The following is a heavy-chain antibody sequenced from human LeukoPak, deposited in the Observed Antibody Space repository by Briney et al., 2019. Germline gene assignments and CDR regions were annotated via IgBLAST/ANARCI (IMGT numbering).Heavy chain of an antibody. D-gene: IGHD2-15*01. J-gene: IGHJ4*02. Sequence: SQTLSLTCAISGDSVSNNSGAWTWIRQFPSRGLEWLGKTYYRSKWYNDYAVSVKSRININSDTSKNQFSLHLNSVTPEDTAVYYCARGYSFDYWGQGTLVTVSP. CDR2: TYYRSKWYN. CDR3: ARGYSFDY. CDR1: GDSVSNNSGA. V-gene: IGHV6-1*01.